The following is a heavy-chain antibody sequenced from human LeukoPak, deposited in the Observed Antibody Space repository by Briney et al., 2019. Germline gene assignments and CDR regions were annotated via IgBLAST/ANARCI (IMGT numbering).Heavy chain of an antibody. D-gene: IGHD5-12*01. V-gene: IGHV1-69*06. CDR2: FIPIFDTT. CDR1: GYTFTSYG. CDR3: ARGVIGYTYGDAFDI. J-gene: IGHJ3*02. Sequence: GASVKVSCKASGYTFTSYGISWVRQAPGQGLEWMGGFIPIFDTTNYAQKFQGRVTITADKSTSTAYMELTSLRSEDTAVYYCARGVIGYTYGDAFDIWGQGTMVTVSS.